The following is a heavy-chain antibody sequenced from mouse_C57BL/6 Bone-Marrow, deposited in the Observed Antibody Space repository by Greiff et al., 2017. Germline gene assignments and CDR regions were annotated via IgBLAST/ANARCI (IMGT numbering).Heavy chain of an antibody. CDR3: ASQLQLDY. CDR2: ISGGGGNT. J-gene: IGHJ2*01. D-gene: IGHD1-1*01. CDR1: GFTFSSYT. Sequence: EVKVVESGGGLVKPGGSLKLSCAASGFTFSSYTMSWVRQTPEKRLEWVATISGGGGNTYYPDSVKGRFTISRDNAKSTLYLQMSSLRSEDTALYYCASQLQLDYWGQGTTLTVSS. V-gene: IGHV5-9*01.